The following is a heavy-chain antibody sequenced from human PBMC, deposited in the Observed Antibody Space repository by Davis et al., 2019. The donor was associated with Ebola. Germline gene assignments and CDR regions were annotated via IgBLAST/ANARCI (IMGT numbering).Heavy chain of an antibody. CDR3: VSGGLWGYEGSVAGTVSLAD. V-gene: IGHV3-33*01. Sequence: PGGSLRLSCAASGFPFSIYGMHWVRQPPGQGLEWAAAIWHDGSHTYYGESVKGRFTISRDNSKNMLYLQMNSLRADDTAVYYCVSGGLWGYEGSVAGTVSLADWGQGTLVTISS. CDR2: IWHDGSHT. CDR1: GFPFSIYG. J-gene: IGHJ1*01. D-gene: IGHD5-12*01.